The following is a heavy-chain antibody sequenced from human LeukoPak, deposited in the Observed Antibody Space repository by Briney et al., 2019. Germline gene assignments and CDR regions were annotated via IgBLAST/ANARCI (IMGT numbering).Heavy chain of an antibody. CDR3: SLEGSSWYRYFQH. D-gene: IGHD6-13*01. J-gene: IGHJ1*01. CDR2: IKQDGSEK. Sequence: GGSLRLSCAASGFTFSSSWMSWVCQAPGQGLEWVANIKQDGSEKYYVNSVKSRFTISRDNPKNPLYLQMNSLRAEDTAVYYSSLEGSSWYRYFQHWGQGTLVTVSS. V-gene: IGHV3-7*05. CDR1: GFTFSSSW.